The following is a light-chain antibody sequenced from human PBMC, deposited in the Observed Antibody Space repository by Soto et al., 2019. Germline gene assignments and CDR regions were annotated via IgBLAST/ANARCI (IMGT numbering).Light chain of an antibody. Sequence: DVVMTQSPLSLPVTLGQPASISCRSSQSLVFSDGNTYLSWFHQRPGQSPRRLIYNVSNRDSGVPDRFSGSGLGTDFTLKISRMEAEDVGVYYCMQGTHWPYTFGQGTKLEIK. CDR2: NVS. J-gene: IGKJ2*01. V-gene: IGKV2-30*01. CDR1: QSLVFSDGNTY. CDR3: MQGTHWPYT.